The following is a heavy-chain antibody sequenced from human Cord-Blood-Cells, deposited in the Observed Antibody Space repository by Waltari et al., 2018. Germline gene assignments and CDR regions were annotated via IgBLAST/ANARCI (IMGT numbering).Heavy chain of an antibody. CDR2: ISDDGSNK. J-gene: IGHJ4*02. V-gene: IGHV3-30*04. CDR1: GFTFLRYA. CDR3: ARVRYSSGFLLDY. D-gene: IGHD6-19*01. Sequence: QVQLVESGGGVVQPGRSLRLSCAASGFTFLRYAMHWVRQAPGKGLEWVAVISDDGSNKYYADSVKGRFTISRDNSKNTLYLQMNSLRAEDTAVYYCARVRYSSGFLLDYWGQGTLVTVSS.